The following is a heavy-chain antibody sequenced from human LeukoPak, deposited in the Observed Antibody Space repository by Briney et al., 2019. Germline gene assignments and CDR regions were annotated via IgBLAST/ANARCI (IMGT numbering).Heavy chain of an antibody. CDR2: ISSSGSST. J-gene: IGHJ4*02. CDR3: VKPGAYCGSNFCYYDSDY. CDR1: GLKFGESV. D-gene: IGHD2-21*01. Sequence: PGRSLRLSCVVCGLKFGESVFTWVRQAPGKGLEWVSSISSSGSSTFYGDSVKGRFTISRDTSRNTLYLQMQRLTPNDTAVYFCVKPGAYCGSNFCYYDSDYWGQGTLVTVSS. V-gene: IGHV3-23*01.